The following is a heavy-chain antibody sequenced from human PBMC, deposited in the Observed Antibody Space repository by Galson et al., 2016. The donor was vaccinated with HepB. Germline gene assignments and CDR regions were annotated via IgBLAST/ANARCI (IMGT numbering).Heavy chain of an antibody. V-gene: IGHV3-53*01. D-gene: IGHD6-13*01. Sequence: SLRLSCAGSGFIVSSHYMNWVRQPPGKGLEWVAIIYRGGATYYADPVKGRFTIARDNPKNTVYLQMNSLRVEDTAVYYCARDPGRIAAAGHLDSWGQGTLVTVSS. CDR3: ARDPGRIAAAGHLDS. J-gene: IGHJ5*01. CDR2: IYRGGAT. CDR1: GFIVSSHY.